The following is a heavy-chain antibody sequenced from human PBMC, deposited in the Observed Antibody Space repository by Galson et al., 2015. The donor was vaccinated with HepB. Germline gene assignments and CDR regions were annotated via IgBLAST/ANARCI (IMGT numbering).Heavy chain of an antibody. CDR2: LSWNSATI. J-gene: IGHJ6*02. Sequence: SLRLSCAASGFTFADYAKHWVRQAPGKGLEWVSGLSWNSATIGYADSVKGRFTISRDNAKNSLYLEMNSLRAEDTALYFCAKDMATSILRGVIISHYPYGMDVWGQGTTVTVSS. CDR3: AKDMATSILRGVIISHYPYGMDV. CDR1: GFTFADYA. V-gene: IGHV3-9*01. D-gene: IGHD3-10*01.